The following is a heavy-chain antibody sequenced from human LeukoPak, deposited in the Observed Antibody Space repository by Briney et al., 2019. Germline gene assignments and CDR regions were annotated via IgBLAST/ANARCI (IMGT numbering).Heavy chain of an antibody. D-gene: IGHD2-8*01. CDR2: IYYSGST. CDR1: GFTFSSYW. Sequence: PGGSLRLSCAASGFTFSSYWMSWVRQPPGKGLEWIGSIYYSGSTYYNPSLKSRVTISVDTSKNQFSLKLSSVTAADTAVYYCARSLTESEMVSFDIWGQGTMVTVSS. V-gene: IGHV4-39*07. J-gene: IGHJ3*02. CDR3: ARSLTESEMVSFDI.